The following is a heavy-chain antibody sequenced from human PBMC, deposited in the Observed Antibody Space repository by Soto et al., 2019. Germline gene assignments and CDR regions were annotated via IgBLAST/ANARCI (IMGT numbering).Heavy chain of an antibody. CDR3: ASALVVLSAITYDMDV. CDR2: ISSGGSTI. D-gene: IGHD2-21*02. J-gene: IGHJ6*02. V-gene: IGHV3-48*02. CDR1: GFTFSGYA. Sequence: GGSLRLSCVASGFTFSGYAMNWVRQAPGKGLEWVSYISSGGSTIYYADSVKGRFTISRDNAKNSLYLQMNSLRDEDTAVYYCASALVVLSAITYDMDVWGQGTTVTVSS.